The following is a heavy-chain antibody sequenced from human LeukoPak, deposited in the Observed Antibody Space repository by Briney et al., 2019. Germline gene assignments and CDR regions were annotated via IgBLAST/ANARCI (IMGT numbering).Heavy chain of an antibody. J-gene: IGHJ4*02. CDR1: GYTFTSYY. CDR3: ARTGPYYDYVWGNSPDY. D-gene: IGHD3-16*01. Sequence: GASVNVSCKASGYTFTSYYMHWVRQAPGQGLEWTGIINPSGGSTSYAQKFQGRVTMTRDMSTSTVYMELSSLRSEDTAVYCCARTGPYYDYVWGNSPDYWGQGTLVTVSS. V-gene: IGHV1-46*01. CDR2: INPSGGST.